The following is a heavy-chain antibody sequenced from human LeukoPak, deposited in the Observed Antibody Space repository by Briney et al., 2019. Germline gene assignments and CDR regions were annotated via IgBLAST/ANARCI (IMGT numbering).Heavy chain of an antibody. CDR1: GGTFSSYA. CDR3: ARGILADYYYRDV. CDR2: IITIFGTA. Sequence: ASVNVSCKASGGTFSSYAISWVRQAPGQRLEWVGGIITIFGTANYAQKFQGRVTITTDESKSTAYMELSSLRSEDTAVYYCARGILADYYYRDVWGKGTTVTVSS. V-gene: IGHV1-69*05. J-gene: IGHJ6*03.